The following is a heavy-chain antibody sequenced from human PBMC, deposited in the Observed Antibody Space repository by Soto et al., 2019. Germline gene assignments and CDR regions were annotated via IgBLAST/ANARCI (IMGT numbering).Heavy chain of an antibody. CDR3: TTYRVVPAAMFPDYYYYYYMDV. Sequence: EVQLVESGGGLVKPGGSLRLSCAASGFTFSNAWMSWVRQAPGKGLEWVGRIKSKTDGGTTDYAAHVKGRFTISRDDSKNTLYLQMNSLKTEDTDVYYCTTYRVVPAAMFPDYYYYYYMDVWGKGTTVTVSS. CDR1: GFTFSNAW. J-gene: IGHJ6*03. D-gene: IGHD2-2*01. V-gene: IGHV3-15*01. CDR2: IKSKTDGGTT.